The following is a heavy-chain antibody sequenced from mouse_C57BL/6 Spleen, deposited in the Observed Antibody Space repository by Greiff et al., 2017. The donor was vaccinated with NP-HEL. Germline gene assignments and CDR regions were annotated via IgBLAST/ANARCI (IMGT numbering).Heavy chain of an antibody. CDR2: IDPSDSYT. V-gene: IGHV1-59*01. J-gene: IGHJ4*01. CDR3: ARSTVVGDY. D-gene: IGHD1-1*01. Sequence: QVQLQQPGAELVRPGTSVKLSCKASGYTFTSYWMHWVKQRPGQGLVWIGVIDPSDSYTNYNQKFKGKATLPVDKSSSTAYMQLSSLTSEDSAVYYCARSTVVGDYWGQGTSVTVSS. CDR1: GYTFTSYW.